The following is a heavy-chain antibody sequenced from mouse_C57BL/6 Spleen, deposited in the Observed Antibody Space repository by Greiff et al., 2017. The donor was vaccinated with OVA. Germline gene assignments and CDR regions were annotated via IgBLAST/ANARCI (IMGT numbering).Heavy chain of an antibody. D-gene: IGHD2-14*01. J-gene: IGHJ2*01. CDR3: TRRYGGYFDY. CDR1: GYTFTDYE. Sequence: VQLKESGAELVRPGASVTLSCKASGYTFTDYEMHWVKQTPVHGLEWIGAIDPETGGTAYNQKFKGKAILTADKSSSTAYMERRSLTSEDSAVYYCTRRYGGYFDYGGQGTTLTVSS. CDR2: IDPETGGT. V-gene: IGHV1-15*01.